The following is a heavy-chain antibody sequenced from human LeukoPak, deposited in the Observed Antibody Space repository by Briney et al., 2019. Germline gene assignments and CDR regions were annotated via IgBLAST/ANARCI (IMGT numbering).Heavy chain of an antibody. V-gene: IGHV4-59*12. D-gene: IGHD2-2*01. CDR3: ARDPCSSTSCYVNYYYYMDV. J-gene: IGHJ6*03. CDR1: GGSISSYY. Sequence: SETLSLTCTVSGGSISSYYWSWIRQPPGKGLEWIGYIYYSGSTYYNPSLKSRVTISVDTSKNQFSLKLSSVTAADTAVYYCARDPCSSTSCYVNYYYYMDVWGKGTTVTVSS. CDR2: IYYSGST.